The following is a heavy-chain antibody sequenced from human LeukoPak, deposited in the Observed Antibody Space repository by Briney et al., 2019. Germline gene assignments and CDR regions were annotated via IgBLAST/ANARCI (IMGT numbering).Heavy chain of an antibody. D-gene: IGHD3-22*01. CDR1: GYTLTELS. CDR3: ARGRPLYYYDSGDAFDI. CDR2: INPNSGGT. Sequence: ASVKVSCKVSGYTLTELSMHWVRQAPGQGLEWMGWINPNSGGTNYAQKFQGRVTMTRDTSISTAYMELSRLRSDDTAVYYCARGRPLYYYDSGDAFDIWGQGTMVTVSS. J-gene: IGHJ3*02. V-gene: IGHV1-2*02.